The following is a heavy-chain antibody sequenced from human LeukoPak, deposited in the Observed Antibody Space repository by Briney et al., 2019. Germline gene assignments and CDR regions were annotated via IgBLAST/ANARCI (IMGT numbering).Heavy chain of an antibody. V-gene: IGHV3-23*01. J-gene: IGHJ4*02. CDR1: GFTFSSYA. CDR3: ARDQRAYYYGSGKDY. Sequence: PGGSLRLSCAASGFTFSSYAMSWVRQAPGKGLEWVSAISGSGGSTYYADSVKGRFTISRDNSKNTLYLQMNSLRAEDTAVYYCARDQRAYYYGSGKDYWGQGTLVTVSS. CDR2: ISGSGGST. D-gene: IGHD3-10*01.